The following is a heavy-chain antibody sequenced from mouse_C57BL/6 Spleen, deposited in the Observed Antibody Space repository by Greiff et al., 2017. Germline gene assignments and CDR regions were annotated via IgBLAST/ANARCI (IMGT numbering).Heavy chain of an antibody. V-gene: IGHV1-7*01. D-gene: IGHD2-2*01. CDR1: GYTFTSYW. J-gene: IGHJ4*01. CDR2: INPSSGYS. Sequence: VQLQQSGAALAKPGASVKLSCKASGYTFTSYWMHWVTQRPGQGLEWIGYINPSSGYSKYNQKVKDKATLTADKAASTAYMQLSSLTYEDSAVYYWARVYGYDGAMDYWGQGTSVTVSS. CDR3: ARVYGYDGAMDY.